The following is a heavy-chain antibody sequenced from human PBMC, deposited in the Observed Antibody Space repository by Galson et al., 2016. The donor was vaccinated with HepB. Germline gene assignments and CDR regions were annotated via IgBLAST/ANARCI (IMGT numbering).Heavy chain of an antibody. CDR1: GYSFTSYW. J-gene: IGHJ4*02. CDR3: ARHARHPVYCSPTYCYLNF. CDR2: IDPTDSYT. Sequence: QSGAEVKKPGESLRISCKGSGYSFTSYWISWVRQMPGKGLEWMGRIDPTDSYTNYNPSFQGHVTISVDKSISTAYLQWSSLKASDTAIHYCARHARHPVYCSPTYCYLNFWGQGSLVTVSS. V-gene: IGHV5-10-1*01. D-gene: IGHD2-15*01.